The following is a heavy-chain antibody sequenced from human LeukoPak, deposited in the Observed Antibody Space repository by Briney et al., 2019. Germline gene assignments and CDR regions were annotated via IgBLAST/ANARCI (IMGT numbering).Heavy chain of an antibody. D-gene: IGHD5-18*01. V-gene: IGHV1-2*02. J-gene: IGHJ4*02. CDR3: ARLPRYSYGPAGDY. Sequence: ASVKVSCKASGYTFTGYYMHWVRQAPGQGLEWMGWINPNSGGTNYAQKFQGRVTMTRDTSISTAYMELSRLRSDDTAVYYCARLPRYSYGPAGDYWGQGTLVTVSS. CDR2: INPNSGGT. CDR1: GYTFTGYY.